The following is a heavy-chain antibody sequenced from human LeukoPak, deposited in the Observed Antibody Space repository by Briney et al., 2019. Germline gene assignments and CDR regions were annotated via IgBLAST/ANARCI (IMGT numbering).Heavy chain of an antibody. V-gene: IGHV3-73*01. D-gene: IGHD3-22*01. CDR2: IRSKANSYAT. Sequence: GGSLRLSCAASGCTFSGSATYWVHQASGKGLEWVGRIRSKANSYATAYAASVKGRFTISRDDSKNTAYLQMNSLKTEDTAVYYCTRLSDYYDSSGYWYWGQGTLVTVSS. CDR3: TRLSDYYDSSGYWY. CDR1: GCTFSGSA. J-gene: IGHJ4*02.